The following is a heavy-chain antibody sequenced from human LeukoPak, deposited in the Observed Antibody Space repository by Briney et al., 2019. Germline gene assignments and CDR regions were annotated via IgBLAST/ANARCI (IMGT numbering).Heavy chain of an antibody. CDR3: ARQQRQLVQFRYYFDY. CDR1: GYSISSGYY. D-gene: IGHD6-13*01. Sequence: SETLSLTCTVSGYSISSGYYWGWIRQPPGKGLEWIGSIYHSGSTYYNPSLKSRVTISVDTSKNQFSLKLSSVTAADTAAYYCARQQRQLVQFRYYFDYWGQGTLVTVSS. CDR2: IYHSGST. J-gene: IGHJ4*02. V-gene: IGHV4-38-2*02.